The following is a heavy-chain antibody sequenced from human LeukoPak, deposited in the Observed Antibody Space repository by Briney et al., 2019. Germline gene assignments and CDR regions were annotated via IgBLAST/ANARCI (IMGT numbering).Heavy chain of an antibody. V-gene: IGHV3-23*01. J-gene: IGHJ2*01. D-gene: IGHD5/OR15-5a*01. CDR1: GFTFTRYA. CDR2: ITGDGDGA. Sequence: GGSLRLSCAASGFTFTRYAMTWVRQAPGRGLEWVSTITGDGDGAYYPDSVKGRFTTSRDNAKNTLYLQMNSLRADDTAVYYCEKESSSRGWY. CDR3: EKESSSRGWY.